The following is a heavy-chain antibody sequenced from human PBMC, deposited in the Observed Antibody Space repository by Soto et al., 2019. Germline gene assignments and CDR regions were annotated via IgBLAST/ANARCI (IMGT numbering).Heavy chain of an antibody. V-gene: IGHV3-30*18. Sequence: PGGSLRLSCEASGFTFRSYGMHWVRQAPGKGLEWVAVVSYDGSNKLYAASVKDRFIISRDNSKSTLYLQMNSLRAEDTALYYCAKDQKITAIGDFDYWGQGTLVNVSS. J-gene: IGHJ4*02. CDR2: VSYDGSNK. CDR3: AKDQKITAIGDFDY. D-gene: IGHD3-16*01. CDR1: GFTFRSYG.